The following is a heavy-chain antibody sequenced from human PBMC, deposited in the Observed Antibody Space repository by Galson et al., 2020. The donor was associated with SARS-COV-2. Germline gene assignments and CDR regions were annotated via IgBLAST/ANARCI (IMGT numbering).Heavy chain of an antibody. CDR1: GYTLIELS. CDR3: ATSPAYCGGDCSSDY. J-gene: IGHJ4*02. Sequence: ASVKVSCKVSGYTLIELSMHWVRQTHAKGLEWMGGFDPEDGKTIYVEKFQGRVTMTEDTSADTAYMELSGLRFDDTAVYYCATSPAYCGGDCSSDYWGQGTLVTVSS. V-gene: IGHV1-24*01. D-gene: IGHD2-21*02. CDR2: FDPEDGKT.